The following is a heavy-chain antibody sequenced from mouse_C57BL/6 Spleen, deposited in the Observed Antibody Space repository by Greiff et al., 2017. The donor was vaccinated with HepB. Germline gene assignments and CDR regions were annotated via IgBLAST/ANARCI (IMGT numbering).Heavy chain of an antibody. CDR2: IYPGDGDT. CDR1: GYAFSSSW. V-gene: IGHV1-82*01. D-gene: IGHD2-3*01. J-gene: IGHJ1*03. CDR3: ARHEDDGYYWYFDV. Sequence: VQLQQSGPELVKPGASVKISCKASGYAFSSSWMNWVKQRPGKGLEWIGRIYPGDGDTNYNGKFKGKATLTADKSSSTVYMELSRLTSEDSAVYFCARHEDDGYYWYFDVWGTGTTVTVSS.